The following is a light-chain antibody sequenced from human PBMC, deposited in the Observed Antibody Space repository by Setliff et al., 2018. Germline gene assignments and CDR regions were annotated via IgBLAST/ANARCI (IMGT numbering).Light chain of an antibody. CDR3: STWDDSMNSVV. V-gene: IGLV1-44*01. J-gene: IGLJ2*01. CDR1: SSNIGSKT. CDR2: QNS. Sequence: QSVLTQPPSASGTPGQRVAISCSGSSSNIGSKTVNWYQQLPGTAPTLLMFQNSQRPSGVPDRFSGSKSGTSASLAISGLQSEDEADYYCSTWDDSMNSVVFGGGTKVTVL.